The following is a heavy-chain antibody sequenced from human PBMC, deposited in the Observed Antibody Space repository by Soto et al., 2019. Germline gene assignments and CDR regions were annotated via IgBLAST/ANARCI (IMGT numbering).Heavy chain of an antibody. CDR1: GGSLSGYY. CDR3: ARLTCRGGSCYPYYFDY. CDR2: INHSGST. J-gene: IGHJ4*02. V-gene: IGHV4-34*01. Sequence: QVQLQQWGAGLLMPSETLSLTCAVYGGSLSGYYWSWIRQPPGKGLEWIGEINHSGSTNYNPSLKSRVTISVDTCKNQFSLKLSSVTAADTAVYYCARLTCRGGSCYPYYFDYWGQGTLVTVSS. D-gene: IGHD2-15*01.